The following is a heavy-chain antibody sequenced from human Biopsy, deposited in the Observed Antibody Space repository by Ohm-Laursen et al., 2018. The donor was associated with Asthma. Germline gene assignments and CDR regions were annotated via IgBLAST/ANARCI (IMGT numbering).Heavy chain of an antibody. V-gene: IGHV1-69*13. D-gene: IGHD2-2*01. Sequence: VASVKVSCKSLGGTFNTYVIGWVRQAPGQRLEWMGGINSVFGTTTYPQKFQDRVTITADDSTSTVYMELSSLRSEDTAVYYCVRKAGSCISRTCYSLDFWGQGTLVTVSS. J-gene: IGHJ4*02. CDR1: GGTFNTYV. CDR2: INSVFGTT. CDR3: VRKAGSCISRTCYSLDF.